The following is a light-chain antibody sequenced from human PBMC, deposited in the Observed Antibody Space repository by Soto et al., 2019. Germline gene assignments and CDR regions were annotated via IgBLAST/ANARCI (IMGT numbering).Light chain of an antibody. Sequence: DIQMTQSPSSLSASVGDRVTITCRASQTITNYLNWYQQKPGKAPKLLIYAAFTFLSGVPSRFSGGGSGTDFTLTIDSLQPEDFATYYCQQSYSSPWTFGQGTKVEIK. CDR3: QQSYSSPWT. CDR1: QTITNY. V-gene: IGKV1-39*01. CDR2: AAF. J-gene: IGKJ1*01.